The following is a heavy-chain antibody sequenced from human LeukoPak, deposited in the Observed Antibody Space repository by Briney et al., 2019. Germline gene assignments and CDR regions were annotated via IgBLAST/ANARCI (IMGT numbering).Heavy chain of an antibody. D-gene: IGHD1-26*01. Sequence: ASVTDSCKASGYTFTSYGISWVRPAPGQGLAWMGWISAYNGNTNNAHKLQGRVTMTTDTSTSRAYMELRSLRSDDTAVYYCARAGIVYMDVCGKGTTVTVSS. V-gene: IGHV1-18*01. CDR3: ARAGIVYMDV. J-gene: IGHJ6*03. CDR2: ISAYNGNT. CDR1: GYTFTSYG.